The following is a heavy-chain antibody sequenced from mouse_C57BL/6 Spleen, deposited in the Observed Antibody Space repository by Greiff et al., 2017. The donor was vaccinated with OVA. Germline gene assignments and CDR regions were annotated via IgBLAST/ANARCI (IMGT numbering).Heavy chain of an antibody. CDR1: GYAFSSSW. CDR3: AREITTVVANPFDY. Sequence: LMEPGASVKISCKASGYAFSSSWMNWVKQRPGKGLEWIGRIYPGDGDTNYNGKFKGKATLTADKSSSTAYMQLSSLTSEDSAVYFCAREITTVVANPFDYWGQGTTLTVSS. J-gene: IGHJ2*01. D-gene: IGHD1-1*01. V-gene: IGHV1-82*01. CDR2: IYPGDGDT.